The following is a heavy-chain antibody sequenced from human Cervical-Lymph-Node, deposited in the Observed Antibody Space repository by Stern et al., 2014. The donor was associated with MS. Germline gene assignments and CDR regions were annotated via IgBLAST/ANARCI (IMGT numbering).Heavy chain of an antibody. CDR2: IKQDGTEK. V-gene: IGHV3-7*01. CDR1: GFMFSHYW. CDR3: ARDYDFWSGYSSYYYGLDV. Sequence: VQLVQSGGGLVQPGGSLSVSCAASGFMFSHYWMSWVRQAPGKGLEWVAQIKQDGTEKHYVDSVKGRFTISRDNLKNSLYLQMHSLRAEDTAVYYCARDYDFWSGYSSYYYGLDVWGQGTTVTVS. D-gene: IGHD3-3*01. J-gene: IGHJ6*02.